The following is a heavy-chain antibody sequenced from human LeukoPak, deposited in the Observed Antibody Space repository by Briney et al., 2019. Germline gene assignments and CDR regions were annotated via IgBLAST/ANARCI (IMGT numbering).Heavy chain of an antibody. CDR2: IYSGGST. Sequence: GGSLRLSCAASGFTVSSNYMSWVRQAPGKGLEWVSVIYSGGSTYYADSVKGRFTISRDNSKNALYLQMNSLRAEDTAVYYCARDGTRANDAFDIWGQGTMVTVSS. CDR1: GFTVSSNY. J-gene: IGHJ3*02. D-gene: IGHD1-26*01. V-gene: IGHV3-66*01. CDR3: ARDGTRANDAFDI.